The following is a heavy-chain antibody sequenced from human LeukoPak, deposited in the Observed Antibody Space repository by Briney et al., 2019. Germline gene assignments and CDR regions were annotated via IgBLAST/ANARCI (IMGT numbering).Heavy chain of an antibody. D-gene: IGHD4-17*01. J-gene: IGHJ2*01. CDR3: ARDFHGDYTSDL. Sequence: ASVKVSCKASGYTLTNYGISWVRQAPGHGLEWMGWISAYNGKTNYAQKLQGRVTMTTDTSTSTAYMELRSLSSDDTAVYYCARDFHGDYTSDLWGRGTLVTVSS. CDR1: GYTLTNYG. V-gene: IGHV1-18*01. CDR2: ISAYNGKT.